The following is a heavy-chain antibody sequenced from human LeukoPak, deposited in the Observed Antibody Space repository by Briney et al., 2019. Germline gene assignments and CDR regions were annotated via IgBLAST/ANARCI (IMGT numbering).Heavy chain of an antibody. V-gene: IGHV4-59*01. CDR1: GGSISSYY. CDR3: ARSAFGDDYGMDV. Sequence: PSETLSLICTVSGGSISSYYWSWIRQPPGKGLEWIGYIYYSGSTNYNPSLKSRVTISVDTSKNQFSLKLSSVTAADTAVYYCARSAFGDDYGMDVWGQGTTVTVSS. J-gene: IGHJ6*02. CDR2: IYYSGST. D-gene: IGHD3-10*01.